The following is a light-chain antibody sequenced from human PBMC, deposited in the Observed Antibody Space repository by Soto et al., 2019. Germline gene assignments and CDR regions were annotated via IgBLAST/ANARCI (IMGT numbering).Light chain of an antibody. CDR1: QVVRDY. V-gene: IGKV3-15*01. Sequence: EIVMTQSPATLSVSPGERATLSCGASQVVRDYLAWYQQKPGQAPRLLIHGASTRAPGIPARFSGGGSGTDFTLTISSLQSEDFAVYDCQQYDKWPPTFGQGTKGDIK. CDR3: QQYDKWPPT. J-gene: IGKJ1*01. CDR2: GAS.